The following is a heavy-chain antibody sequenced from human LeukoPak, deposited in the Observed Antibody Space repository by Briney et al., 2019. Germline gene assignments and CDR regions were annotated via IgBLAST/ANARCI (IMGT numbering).Heavy chain of an antibody. CDR3: ARRGDYDRQGAFDV. D-gene: IGHD4-17*01. CDR1: GGSISSYY. Sequence: SETLSLTCTVSGGSISSYYWGWIRQPPGKGLEWIGYINYSGNTNHIPSLKSRVTISIDTSKNQFSLKLSSVTAADTAVYYCARRGDYDRQGAFDVWGQGTMVTVSS. J-gene: IGHJ3*01. V-gene: IGHV4-59*01. CDR2: INYSGNT.